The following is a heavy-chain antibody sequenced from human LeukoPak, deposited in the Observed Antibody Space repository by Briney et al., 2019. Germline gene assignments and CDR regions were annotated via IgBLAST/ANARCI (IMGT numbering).Heavy chain of an antibody. J-gene: IGHJ4*02. CDR2: INHSGST. Sequence: SETLSLTCAVYGGSFSGYYWSWIRQPPGKGLEWIGEINHSGSTNYNPSLKSRVTITVDTSKNQFSLKLSSVTAADTAVYYCARGTGYCSSPSCYPDYWGQRTLVTVSS. CDR3: ARGTGYCSSPSCYPDY. V-gene: IGHV4-34*01. D-gene: IGHD2-2*01. CDR1: GGSFSGYY.